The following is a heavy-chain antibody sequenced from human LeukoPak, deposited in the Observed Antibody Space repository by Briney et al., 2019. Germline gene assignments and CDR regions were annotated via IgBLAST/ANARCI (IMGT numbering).Heavy chain of an antibody. CDR1: GYSFNIYA. Sequence: ASVKVSCKASGYSFNIYAMQWVRQAPGQRLEWMGWINCGNGKTKYSEKFQGRVTITRDQSATTAYMDLSSLRSEDTAVYYCARSIWYNRQYYFDSWGQGTLVTVSS. J-gene: IGHJ4*02. V-gene: IGHV1-3*01. CDR3: ARSIWYNRQYYFDS. CDR2: INCGNGKT. D-gene: IGHD6-13*01.